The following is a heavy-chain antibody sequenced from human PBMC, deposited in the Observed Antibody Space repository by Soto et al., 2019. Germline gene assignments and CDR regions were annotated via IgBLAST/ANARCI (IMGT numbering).Heavy chain of an antibody. CDR2: ISAYNGNT. D-gene: IGHD6-19*01. V-gene: IGHV1-18*01. J-gene: IGHJ4*02. CDR1: GYTFTSYG. CDR3: AGDTQYSSGGSEIRSIDY. Sequence: GTSVEVSCKASGYTFTSYGISWVRQAPGQGLEWMGWISAYNGNTNYAQKLQGRVTMTTDTSTSTAYMELRSMRSDDTAVYYRAGDTQYSSGGSEIRSIDYWGQGTRVTVSS.